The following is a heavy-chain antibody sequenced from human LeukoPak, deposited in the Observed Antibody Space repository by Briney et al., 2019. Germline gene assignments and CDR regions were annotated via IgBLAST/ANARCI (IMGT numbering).Heavy chain of an antibody. CDR3: ARVDGDYGKGFDP. CDR2: IFTSGIT. D-gene: IGHD4-17*01. J-gene: IGHJ5*02. Sequence: SETLSLTCTVSGDSLNGYYWGWIRQPAGKGLEWIGRIFTSGITKYSPSLRSRVTKSIDTSKNQFSLKLSSVTAADTAVYYCARVDGDYGKGFDPWGQGTLVTVSS. V-gene: IGHV4-4*07. CDR1: GDSLNGYY.